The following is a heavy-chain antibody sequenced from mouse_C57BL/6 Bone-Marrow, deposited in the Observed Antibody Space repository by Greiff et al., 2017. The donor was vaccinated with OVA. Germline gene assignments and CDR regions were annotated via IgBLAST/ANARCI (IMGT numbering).Heavy chain of an antibody. J-gene: IGHJ3*01. CDR2: IYPGNSVP. CDR3: TSRYGSEAWFAY. CDR1: GYTFTSYW. V-gene: IGHV1-5*01. Sequence: EVQLQQSGPVLARPGASVKMSCKTSGYTFTSYWMNWVKQRPGPGLEWIGAIYPGNSVPSYTQQFKGTAKLTAVTSASTASRELSSLTNEDSAVYYCTSRYGSEAWFAYWGQGTLVTVSA. D-gene: IGHD1-1*01.